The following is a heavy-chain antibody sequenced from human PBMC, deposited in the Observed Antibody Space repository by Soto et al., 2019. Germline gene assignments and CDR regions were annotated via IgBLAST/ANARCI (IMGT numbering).Heavy chain of an antibody. CDR1: GGSIYRGGYY. CDR2: IDYNGVT. CDR3: GKVLVGATGHTDSDS. D-gene: IGHD2-15*01. V-gene: IGHV4-39*01. J-gene: IGHJ4*02. Sequence: SETLSLTCTVSGGSIYRGGYYWGWIRQPPGRGLEWIGNIDYNGVTYSNPSLKSRVTISRDTSKNQFSLKLTSVTAADTALYYCGKVLVGATGHTDSDSWGPGTLVTVSS.